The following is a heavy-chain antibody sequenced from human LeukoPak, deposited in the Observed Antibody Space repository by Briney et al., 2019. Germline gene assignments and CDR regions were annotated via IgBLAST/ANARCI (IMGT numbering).Heavy chain of an antibody. CDR1: GGSISSYY. CDR3: ARVVSDDFWSGYPPGGMDV. V-gene: IGHV4-4*07. Sequence: SETLSLTCTVSGGSISSYYWSWIRQPAGKGLEWIRRIYTSGSTNYNPYLRSRVTMSVDTSKNQFLLKLSSVTAADTAVYYCARVVSDDFWSGYPPGGMDVWGQGTTVTVSS. CDR2: IYTSGST. J-gene: IGHJ6*02. D-gene: IGHD3-3*01.